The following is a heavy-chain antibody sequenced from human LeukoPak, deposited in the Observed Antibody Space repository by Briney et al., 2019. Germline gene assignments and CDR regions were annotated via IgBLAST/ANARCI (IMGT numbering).Heavy chain of an antibody. CDR1: GFTFSDYY. Sequence: GGSLRLSCAASGFTFSDYYMSWIRQAPGKGLEWVSFISSSGSTIYYADSVKGRFTISRDNAKNSLYLQMNSLRAEDTAAYYCAKGYYFDTLSGYSSLDSWGQGTLVTVSS. V-gene: IGHV3-11*04. CDR3: AKGYYFDTLSGYSSLDS. J-gene: IGHJ4*02. CDR2: ISSSGSTI. D-gene: IGHD3-9*01.